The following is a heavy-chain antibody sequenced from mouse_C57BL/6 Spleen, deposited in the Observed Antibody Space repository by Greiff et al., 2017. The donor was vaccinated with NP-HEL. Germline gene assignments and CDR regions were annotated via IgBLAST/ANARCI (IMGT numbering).Heavy chain of an antibody. J-gene: IGHJ4*01. D-gene: IGHD2-5*01. CDR3: ARSGYSNYGGNYAMDY. CDR1: GYTFTSYW. CDR2: IDPSDSYT. V-gene: IGHV1-69*01. Sequence: VQLQQPGAELVMPGASVKLSCKASGYTFTSYWMHWVKQRPGQGLEWIGEIDPSDSYTNYNQKFKGKSTLTVDKSSSTAYMQLSSLTSEDSAVYYCARSGYSNYGGNYAMDYWGQGTSVTVSS.